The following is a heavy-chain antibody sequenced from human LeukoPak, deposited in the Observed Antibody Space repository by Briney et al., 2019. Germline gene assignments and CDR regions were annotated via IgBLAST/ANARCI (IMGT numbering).Heavy chain of an antibody. CDR2: IYPGDSDT. J-gene: IGHJ3*02. CDR1: GYSFTSYW. D-gene: IGHD5-24*01. Sequence: GESLKISCKGSGYSFTSYWIGWVRQMPGKGLEWMGMIYPGDSDTRYSPSFQGQVTISADKSISTAYLQWSSLKASDTAMYYCASRPEVEITTGAGEGDAFDIWGQGTMVTVSS. CDR3: ASRPEVEITTGAGEGDAFDI. V-gene: IGHV5-51*01.